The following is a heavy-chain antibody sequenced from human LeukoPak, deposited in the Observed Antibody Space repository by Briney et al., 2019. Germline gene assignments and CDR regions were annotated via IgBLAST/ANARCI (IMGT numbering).Heavy chain of an antibody. Sequence: GGSLRLSCAASGFTFSSYGMHWVRQAPGKGLEWVAVIWYDGSNKYYADSVKGRFTISRDNSKNTLYLQMNSLRAEDTAVYYCARGKSSGWLYYYYGMDVWGQGTTVTVSS. CDR2: IWYDGSNK. CDR1: GFTFSSYG. D-gene: IGHD6-19*01. V-gene: IGHV3-33*01. CDR3: ARGKSSGWLYYYYGMDV. J-gene: IGHJ6*02.